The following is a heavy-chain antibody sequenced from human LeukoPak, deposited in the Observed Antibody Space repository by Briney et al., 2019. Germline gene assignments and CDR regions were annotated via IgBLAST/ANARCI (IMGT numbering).Heavy chain of an antibody. D-gene: IGHD2-2*01. J-gene: IGHJ5*02. Sequence: ASVKVSCKASGYTFTGYYMDWVRQAPGQGLEWMGWINPNSGGTNYAQKFQGRVTMTRDTSISTAYMELSRLRSDDTAVYYCARALVGLGQALLRRLLTTAAAIDPWGQGTLVTVSS. CDR1: GYTFTGYY. V-gene: IGHV1-2*02. CDR3: ARALVGLGQALLRRLLTTAAAIDP. CDR2: INPNSGGT.